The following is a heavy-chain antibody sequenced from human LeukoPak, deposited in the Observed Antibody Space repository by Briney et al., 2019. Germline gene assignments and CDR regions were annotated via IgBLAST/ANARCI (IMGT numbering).Heavy chain of an antibody. V-gene: IGHV4-34*01. J-gene: IGHJ6*02. CDR2: INHSGST. Sequence: SETLSLTCAVYGGSFSGYYWSWIRQPPGKGLERIGEINHSGSTNYNPSLKSRVTISVDTSKNQFSLKLSSVTAADTAVYYCARVSGDSSGHTTKYGMDVWGQGTTVTVSS. CDR1: GGSFSGYY. CDR3: ARVSGDSSGHTTKYGMDV. D-gene: IGHD3-22*01.